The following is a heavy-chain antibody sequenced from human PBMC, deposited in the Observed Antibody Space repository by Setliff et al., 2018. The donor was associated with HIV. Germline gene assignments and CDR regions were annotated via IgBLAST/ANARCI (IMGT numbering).Heavy chain of an antibody. J-gene: IGHJ6*03. V-gene: IGHV4-39*01. D-gene: IGHD6-13*01. CDR3: ACGAAAGTDYYYYYYMDV. Sequence: SETLSLTCTISGDSISNNNYHWGWIRQPPGKGLEWIGSIYYSGSTYYNPSLKSRVTISVDTSKNQFSLKLSSVTAADTAVYYCACGAAAGTDYYYYYYMDVWGKGTTVTVSS. CDR2: IYYSGST. CDR1: GDSISNNNYH.